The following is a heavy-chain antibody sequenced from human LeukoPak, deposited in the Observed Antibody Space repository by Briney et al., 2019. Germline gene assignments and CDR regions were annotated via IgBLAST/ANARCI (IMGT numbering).Heavy chain of an antibody. D-gene: IGHD3-22*01. J-gene: IGHJ4*02. V-gene: IGHV3-30-3*01. CDR2: ISYDGSNK. CDR1: GFTFSSYA. Sequence: PGGSLRLSCAASGFTFSSYAMHWVRQAPGKGLEWVAVISYDGSNKYYADSVKGRFTISRDNSKNTLYLQMNSLRAEDTAVYYWAGADYDSSGYYTPADYWGQGPRVTVSS. CDR3: AGADYDSSGYYTPADY.